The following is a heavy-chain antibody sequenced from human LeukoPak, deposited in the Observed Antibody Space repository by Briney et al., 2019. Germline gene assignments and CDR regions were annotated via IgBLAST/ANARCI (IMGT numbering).Heavy chain of an antibody. Sequence: GRSLRLSCAASGFTFDDYAMHWVRQAPGKGLEWVSGISWNSGSIGYADSVKGRFTISRDNSKNTLYLQMNSLRAEDTAVYYCARERSSGYFFDYWGQGTLVTVSS. CDR2: ISWNSGSI. CDR3: ARERSSGYFFDY. V-gene: IGHV3-9*01. D-gene: IGHD3-22*01. CDR1: GFTFDDYA. J-gene: IGHJ4*02.